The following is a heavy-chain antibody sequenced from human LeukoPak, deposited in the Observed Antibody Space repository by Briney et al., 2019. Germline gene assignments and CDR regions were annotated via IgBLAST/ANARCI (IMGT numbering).Heavy chain of an antibody. V-gene: IGHV4-34*01. D-gene: IGHD2-8*01. CDR1: GGSFSGYY. Sequence: SETLSLTCAVYGGSFSGYYWSWIRQPPGKGLEWIGEINHSGSTNYNPSLKSRVTISVDTSKNQFFLKLSSVTAADTAVYYCARISMVYAMQCWGQGTLVTVSS. CDR2: INHSGST. J-gene: IGHJ4*02. CDR3: ARISMVYAMQC.